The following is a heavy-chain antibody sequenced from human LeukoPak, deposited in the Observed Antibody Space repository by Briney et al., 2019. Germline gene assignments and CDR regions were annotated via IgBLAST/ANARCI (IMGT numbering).Heavy chain of an antibody. CDR3: ARDWGRGNSYYFDY. J-gene: IGHJ4*02. V-gene: IGHV3-30*03. Sequence: GTSPRLSCAASGFTFSDYGMHWVRLAPGKGLECVAVVSHDETKKNYGESVKGRFTISRDNSANLGYLQMDSLTIEDTAVYFCARDWGRGNSYYFDYWGQGTLVTVSS. CDR2: VSHDETKK. D-gene: IGHD4-23*01. CDR1: GFTFSDYG.